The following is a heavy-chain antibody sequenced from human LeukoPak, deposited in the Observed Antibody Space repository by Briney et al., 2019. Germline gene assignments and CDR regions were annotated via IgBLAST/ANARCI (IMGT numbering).Heavy chain of an antibody. J-gene: IGHJ6*03. Sequence: GASVKVSCKASGGTFSNYAISWVRQAPGQGLEWKGGIMPIFDTADYAQKFQGRITITADESTSTVYMELSSLRSEDTAVYYCARHPDYYYYMDVWGKGTTVTVSS. CDR3: ARHPDYYYYMDV. CDR2: IMPIFDTA. CDR1: GGTFSNYA. V-gene: IGHV1-69*13.